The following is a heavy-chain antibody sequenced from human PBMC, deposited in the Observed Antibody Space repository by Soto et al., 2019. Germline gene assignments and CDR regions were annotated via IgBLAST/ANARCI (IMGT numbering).Heavy chain of an antibody. CDR3: ATSGGGWYLY. CDR2: LNPNSGDT. D-gene: IGHD6-19*01. CDR1: GYTFSSYD. Sequence: QVQLVQSGAEVKKPGASVKVSCKASGYTFSSYDINWVRQATGQGLEWMGWLNPNSGDTGYAQKFQGRATPPMNTSINTSYIELSSLTADDTAVYYCATSGGGWYLYWGQGTLVTVSS. V-gene: IGHV1-8*01. J-gene: IGHJ4*02.